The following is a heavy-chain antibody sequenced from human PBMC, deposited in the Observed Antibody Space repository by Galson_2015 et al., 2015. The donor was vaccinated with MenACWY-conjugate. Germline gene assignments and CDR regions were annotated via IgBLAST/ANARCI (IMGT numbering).Heavy chain of an antibody. Sequence: QSGAEVKKPGESLKISCKGSGYNFSTYWIGWVRQMPGKGLEWMGLISPDDSKTRYSPAFEGRVTISADNSITTAYLQWNSLQASDTAMYYCARHPPGGRGMDVWGQGTTVTVSS. V-gene: IGHV5-51*01. D-gene: IGHD1-26*01. CDR2: ISPDDSKT. CDR3: ARHPPGGRGMDV. CDR1: GYNFSTYW. J-gene: IGHJ6*02.